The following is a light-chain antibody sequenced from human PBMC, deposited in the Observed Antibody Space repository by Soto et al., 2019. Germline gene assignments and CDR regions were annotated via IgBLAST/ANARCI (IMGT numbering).Light chain of an antibody. V-gene: IGKV1-5*01. J-gene: IGKJ1*01. CDR3: QQYNSYPWT. CDR1: QSISSW. Sequence: DIQMTQSPSTLSASVGDRVTITCRASQSISSWLAWYQQKPGKAPKPLIYDASSLESGVPSRFSGSGSGTEFTLTFSRLQPDDFATYYCQQYNSYPWTFGQGTKVELK. CDR2: DAS.